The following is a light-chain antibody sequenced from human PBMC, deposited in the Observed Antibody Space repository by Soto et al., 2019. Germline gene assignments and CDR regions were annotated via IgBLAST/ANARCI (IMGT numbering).Light chain of an antibody. CDR1: QSASSNY. V-gene: IGKV3-20*01. CDR3: QQYDTSPMYT. CDR2: GAS. Sequence: EIVLTQSPGTLSLSPGARATLSCRASQSASSNYLAWYQQKPGQAPRLLIYGASSRATGIPDRFSGSGSGTDFTLTISRLEPEDSAVYYCQQYDTSPMYTFGQGTKLEIK. J-gene: IGKJ2*01.